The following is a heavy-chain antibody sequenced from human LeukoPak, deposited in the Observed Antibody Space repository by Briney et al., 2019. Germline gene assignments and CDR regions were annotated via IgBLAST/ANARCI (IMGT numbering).Heavy chain of an antibody. J-gene: IGHJ5*02. CDR3: ARRGGVGAGRWFDP. Sequence: GESLKISCKGSGYRFATYWIGWVRQMPGKGLEWMGIIFPGDSDTTYSPSFQGHVTISADKSTSTAYLQWSSLKASDTAVYYCARRGGVGAGRWFDPWGLGTLVTVSS. CDR1: GYRFATYW. V-gene: IGHV5-51*01. CDR2: IFPGDSDT. D-gene: IGHD1-26*01.